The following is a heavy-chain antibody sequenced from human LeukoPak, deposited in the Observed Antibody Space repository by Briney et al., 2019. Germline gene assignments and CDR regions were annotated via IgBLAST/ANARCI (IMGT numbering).Heavy chain of an antibody. D-gene: IGHD3-10*01. Sequence: ASVKVSCKASGYTFTCYYMHWVRQAPGQGLEWMGWINPNSGGTNYAQKFQGWVTMTRDTSISTAYMELSRLRSDDTAVYYCARGRGITMVRGVVPPYYYGMDVWGQGTTVTVSS. CDR3: ARGRGITMVRGVVPPYYYGMDV. CDR2: INPNSGGT. J-gene: IGHJ6*02. V-gene: IGHV1-2*04. CDR1: GYTFTCYY.